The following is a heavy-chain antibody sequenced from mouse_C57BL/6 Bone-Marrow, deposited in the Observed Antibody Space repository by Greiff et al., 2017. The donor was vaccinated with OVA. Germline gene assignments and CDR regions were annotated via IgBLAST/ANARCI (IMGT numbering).Heavy chain of an antibody. Sequence: VQLVESGPGLVAPSQSLSITCTVSGFSLTSYAISWVRQPPGKGLEWLGVIWTGGGTNYNSALKSRLSISKDNSKSQVFLKMNSLQTDDTARYYCARNSRITTVVAHWYFDVWGTGTTVTVSS. CDR3: ARNSRITTVVAHWYFDV. V-gene: IGHV2-9-1*01. CDR2: IWTGGGT. CDR1: GFSLTSYA. J-gene: IGHJ1*03. D-gene: IGHD1-1*01.